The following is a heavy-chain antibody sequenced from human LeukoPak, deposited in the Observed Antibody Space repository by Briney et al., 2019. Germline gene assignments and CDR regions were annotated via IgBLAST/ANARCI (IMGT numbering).Heavy chain of an antibody. Sequence: ASVKVSCKASGYTFTSYAMHWVRQAPGQRLEWMGWINAGNGNTKYSQKFQGGVTITRDTSASTAYMELGSLRSEDTAVYYCARDLTTVSWFDPWGQGTLVTVSS. D-gene: IGHD4-11*01. J-gene: IGHJ5*02. V-gene: IGHV1-3*01. CDR2: INAGNGNT. CDR3: ARDLTTVSWFDP. CDR1: GYTFTSYA.